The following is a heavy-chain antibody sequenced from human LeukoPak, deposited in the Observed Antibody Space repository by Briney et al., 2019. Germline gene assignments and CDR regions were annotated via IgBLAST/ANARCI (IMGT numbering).Heavy chain of an antibody. CDR3: AKPPKAGGSGWYEPFDY. D-gene: IGHD6-19*01. J-gene: IGHJ4*02. V-gene: IGHV3-30*02. Sequence: GGSLRLSCAASAFTFSIHGMQWVRQAPGEGLEWVAFIRYDGSNKYYADSVKGRFTISRDNSKNTLYLQMNSLRAEDTAVYYCAKPPKAGGSGWYEPFDYWGQGTLVTVSS. CDR2: IRYDGSNK. CDR1: AFTFSIHG.